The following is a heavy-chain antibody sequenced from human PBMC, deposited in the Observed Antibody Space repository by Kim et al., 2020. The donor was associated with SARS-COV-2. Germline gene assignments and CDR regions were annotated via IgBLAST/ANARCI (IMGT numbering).Heavy chain of an antibody. Sequence: GGSLRLSCAASGFTFSSYGMHWVRQAPGKGLEWVAVISYDGSNKYYADSVKGRFTISRDNSKNTLYLQMNSLRAEDTAVYYCAKAEYQRLFSEFDYWGQG. D-gene: IGHD2-2*01. CDR2: ISYDGSNK. V-gene: IGHV3-30*18. J-gene: IGHJ4*02. CDR3: AKAEYQRLFSEFDY. CDR1: GFTFSSYG.